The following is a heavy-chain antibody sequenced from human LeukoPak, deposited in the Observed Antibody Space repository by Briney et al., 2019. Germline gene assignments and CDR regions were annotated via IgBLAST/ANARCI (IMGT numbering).Heavy chain of an antibody. D-gene: IGHD4/OR15-4a*01. CDR3: ARVSGPGYGDPTRVDY. CDR1: GYTFTRYG. Sequence: ASVKVSCKASGYTFTRYGISWVRQAPGQGLEWMGWISAYNGNTNYAQKLQGRVTMTTDTSTSTAYMELRSLRSEDTAVYYCARVSGPGYGDPTRVDYWGQGTLVTVSS. J-gene: IGHJ4*02. V-gene: IGHV1-18*01. CDR2: ISAYNGNT.